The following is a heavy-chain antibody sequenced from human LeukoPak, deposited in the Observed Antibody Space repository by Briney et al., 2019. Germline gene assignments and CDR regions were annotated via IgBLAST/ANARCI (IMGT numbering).Heavy chain of an antibody. Sequence: PGGSLRLSCAASGFTFSSYSMSWVRQAPGGGLQWVSAISGSGGTTCYADSVKGRFTISRDNSKNTLYLQMNSLRAEDTAVYFCAKDSDSSAPPDAFDIWGQGTLVTVSS. CDR3: AKDSDSSAPPDAFDI. CDR2: ISGSGGTT. V-gene: IGHV3-23*01. J-gene: IGHJ3*02. CDR1: GFTFSSYS. D-gene: IGHD3-22*01.